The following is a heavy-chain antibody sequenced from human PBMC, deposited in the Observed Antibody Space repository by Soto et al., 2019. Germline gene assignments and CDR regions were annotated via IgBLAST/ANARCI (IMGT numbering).Heavy chain of an antibody. V-gene: IGHV4-34*01. D-gene: IGHD6-6*01. Sequence: QVQLQQWGAGLLKPSETLSLTCAVYGGSFSTDYWSWIRPPPGKGLEWIGEINPSGGTNYNPSLKSRVTISVATSKNQFSLKLSSVTAADAAVYYCARVLAARASRDFDYWGQGTLVTVSS. CDR3: ARVLAARASRDFDY. J-gene: IGHJ4*02. CDR2: INPSGGT. CDR1: GGSFSTDY.